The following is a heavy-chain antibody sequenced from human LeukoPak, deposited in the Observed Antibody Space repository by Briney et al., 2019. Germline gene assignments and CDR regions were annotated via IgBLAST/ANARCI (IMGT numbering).Heavy chain of an antibody. CDR1: GDSISSSY. D-gene: IGHD1-14*01. V-gene: IGHV4-4*07. Sequence: SETLSLTCTVSGDSISSSYWSWIRLPAGKGLEWIRRIYSSGITNYNPSLNSRVTMSLDTSKNQFSLKLNSVTAADTALYYCARLNNRVLFDSWGQGTLVTVSS. CDR3: ARLNNRVLFDS. J-gene: IGHJ4*02. CDR2: IYSSGIT.